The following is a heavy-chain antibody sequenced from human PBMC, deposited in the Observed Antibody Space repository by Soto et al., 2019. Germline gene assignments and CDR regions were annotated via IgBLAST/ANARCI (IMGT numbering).Heavy chain of an antibody. Sequence: QVQLVQSGAEVKKPGASVKVSCKASGYTFTSYYMHWVRQPPGQGLGWMGIINPSGGSTSYEQKFQGRVTMTRDTSTSTVYMELSSLRYEDTAVYYGASRGVGAIHYGMDVWGQGTTVTVSS. CDR2: INPSGGST. CDR3: ASRGVGAIHYGMDV. J-gene: IGHJ6*02. D-gene: IGHD1-26*01. V-gene: IGHV1-46*01. CDR1: GYTFTSYY.